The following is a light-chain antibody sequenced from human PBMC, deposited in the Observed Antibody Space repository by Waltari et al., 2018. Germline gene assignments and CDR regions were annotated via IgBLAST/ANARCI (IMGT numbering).Light chain of an antibody. CDR3: QQYYITPPT. CDR2: WAS. CDR1: QSVLSSSNNKNF. V-gene: IGKV4-1*01. J-gene: IGKJ1*01. Sequence: DIVMTQSPDSLTVSLGERATVNCKSSQSVLSSSNNKNFLAWYPQKPGQPPKLLIYWASTRGSGVPDRFRGSGSGTDFTLTISSLQAEDVAVYYCQQYYITPPTFGQGTKVEIK.